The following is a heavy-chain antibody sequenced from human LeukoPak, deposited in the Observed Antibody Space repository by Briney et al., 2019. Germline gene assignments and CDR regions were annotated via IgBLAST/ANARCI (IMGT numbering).Heavy chain of an antibody. J-gene: IGHJ4*02. Sequence: ASVKVSCKASGYTFTSYDINWVRQATGQGLEWMGWMSPDSTNTGYAQRFQGRVTITRNTSISTAYMELSSLRSEYTAVYYCARSSSGYYDFDYWGQGTLVTVSS. D-gene: IGHD3-22*01. V-gene: IGHV1-8*03. CDR2: MSPDSTNT. CDR3: ARSSSGYYDFDY. CDR1: GYTFTSYD.